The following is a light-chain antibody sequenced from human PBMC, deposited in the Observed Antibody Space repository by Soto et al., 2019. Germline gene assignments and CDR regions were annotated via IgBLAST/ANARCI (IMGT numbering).Light chain of an antibody. CDR2: DVS. Sequence: QSALTQPASVSGSPGQSITISCTGTSSDVGGYNYVSWYQQHPGKAPKLMIYDVSNRPSGVSNRFSGSKSGNTASLTISGLQAEVEADYYCSSYTSSSTLVFGTGTKVTVL. CDR3: SSYTSSSTLV. J-gene: IGLJ1*01. CDR1: SSDVGGYNY. V-gene: IGLV2-14*01.